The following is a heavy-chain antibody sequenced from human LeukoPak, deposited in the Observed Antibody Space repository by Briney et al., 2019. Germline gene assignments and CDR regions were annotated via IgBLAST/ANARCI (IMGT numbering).Heavy chain of an antibody. V-gene: IGHV3-53*01. CDR2: IYSGGST. D-gene: IGHD3-10*01. CDR3: ARVLVRGVTVFDY. CDR1: GFTVSSNY. Sequence: GGSLRLSCAASGFTVSSNYMSWVRQAPGKGLEWVSVIYSGGSTYYADSVKGRFTISRDNAKNSLYLQMNSLRDEDTAVYYCARVLVRGVTVFDYWGQGTLVTVSS. J-gene: IGHJ4*02.